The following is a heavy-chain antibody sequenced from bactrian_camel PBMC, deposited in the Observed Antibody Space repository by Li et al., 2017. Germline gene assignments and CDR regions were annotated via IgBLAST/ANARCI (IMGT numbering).Heavy chain of an antibody. Sequence: HVQLVESGGGSVQAGGSLTLSCAASGNIDDSIVMAWFRQSPGKKREGVAVMYTSGGNTYYADSVKGRFTISVDNAKNSVYLQMNSLQPEDTAIYYCAAEPALLQATMAAPDFGYWGQGTQVTVS. CDR1: GNIDDSIV. D-gene: IGHD4*01. V-gene: IGHV3S53*01. CDR3: AAEPALLQATMAAPDFGY. CDR2: MYTSGGNT. J-gene: IGHJ6*01.